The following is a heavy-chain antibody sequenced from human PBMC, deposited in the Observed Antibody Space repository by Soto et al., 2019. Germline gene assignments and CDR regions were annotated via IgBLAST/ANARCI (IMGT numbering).Heavy chain of an antibody. D-gene: IGHD3-10*01. J-gene: IGHJ4*02. CDR1: RGSVSSGGYY. CDR2: IYYNGIT. CDR3: ARARFYGSERTVFDF. Sequence: QVQLQESGPGLVKPSQTLSLTCTVSRGSVSSGGYYWSWIRQHPGKGLEWIGYIYYNGITDYNPSLKSRLIISVDTSKNQFSLLLSSVTAADPAVYYCARARFYGSERTVFDFWGQGTLVTVSS. V-gene: IGHV4-31*03.